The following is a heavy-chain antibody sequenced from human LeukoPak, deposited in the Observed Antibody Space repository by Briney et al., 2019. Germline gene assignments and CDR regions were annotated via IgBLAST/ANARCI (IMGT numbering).Heavy chain of an antibody. CDR3: ARVGWFGELTRHPGGDF. CDR1: GFTFGSYW. D-gene: IGHD3-10*01. V-gene: IGHV3-7*01. Sequence: PGGSLRLSYAASGFTFGSYWMSWVRQAPGKGLEWVANIKQDGSEKNYVDSVKGRFTISRDNAENSLYLQMNSLRAEDTAVYYCARVGWFGELTRHPGGDFWGQGTLVTVSS. CDR2: IKQDGSEK. J-gene: IGHJ4*02.